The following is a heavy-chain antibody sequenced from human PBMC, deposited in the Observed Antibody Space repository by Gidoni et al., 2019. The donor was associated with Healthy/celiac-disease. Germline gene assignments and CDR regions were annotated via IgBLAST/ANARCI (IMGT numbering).Heavy chain of an antibody. J-gene: IGHJ5*02. Sequence: QLQLQESGPGLVKPSETLSLTCTVSGGSISSSSYYWGWIRQPPGKGLEWIGSIYYSGSTYYTPSLQSRVTISVDTSKNQFSLKLSSVSAADTAVYYCARHFLGTGQNWFDPWGQGTLVTVSS. CDR3: ARHFLGTGQNWFDP. V-gene: IGHV4-39*01. CDR1: GGSISSSSYY. CDR2: IYYSGST. D-gene: IGHD3-9*01.